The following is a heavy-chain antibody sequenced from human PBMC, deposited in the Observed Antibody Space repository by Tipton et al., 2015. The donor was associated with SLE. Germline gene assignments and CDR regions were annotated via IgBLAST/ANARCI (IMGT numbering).Heavy chain of an antibody. CDR2: IHYSGSI. CDR3: ARGMLTWRGAIIGVDV. V-gene: IGHV4-39*07. Sequence: TLSLTCTVSGGSISSSSYYWGWIRQPPGKGLEWIGSIHYSGSIYHNPSLKSRVTLSLDTSKNQFSLRLSSVTAADTAVYYCARGMLTWRGAIIGVDVWGQGTSVNVSS. CDR1: GGSISSSSYY. D-gene: IGHD2-8*01. J-gene: IGHJ6*02.